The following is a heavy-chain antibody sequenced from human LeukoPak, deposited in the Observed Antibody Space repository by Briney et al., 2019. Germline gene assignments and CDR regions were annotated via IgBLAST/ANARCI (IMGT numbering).Heavy chain of an antibody. CDR2: VDPADGET. D-gene: IGHD6-6*01. Sequence: ASVKLSCKGSGYIFTDYYIHWVQLAPGKGLEWMGRVDPADGETIHSEKFQGRLTITADTSIDTSFMELRSLTSDDTAVYFCGTAVVGRQPSDWGQGSLVTVSP. V-gene: IGHV1-69-2*01. CDR1: GYIFTDYY. CDR3: GTAVVGRQPSD. J-gene: IGHJ1*01.